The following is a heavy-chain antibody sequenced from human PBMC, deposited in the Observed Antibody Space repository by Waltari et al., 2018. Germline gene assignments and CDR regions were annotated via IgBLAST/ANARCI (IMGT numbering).Heavy chain of an antibody. J-gene: IGHJ4*02. Sequence: EVQLVESGGGLVQPGRSLRLSCAASGFTFDDYAMHWVRQAPGKGLEWVSGISWNSGSIGYADSVKGRFTISRDNAKNSLYLQMNSLRAEDTALYYCAKRGYSEYYFYYWGQGTLVTVSS. D-gene: IGHD5-18*01. CDR1: GFTFDDYA. V-gene: IGHV3-9*01. CDR3: AKRGYSEYYFYY. CDR2: ISWNSGSI.